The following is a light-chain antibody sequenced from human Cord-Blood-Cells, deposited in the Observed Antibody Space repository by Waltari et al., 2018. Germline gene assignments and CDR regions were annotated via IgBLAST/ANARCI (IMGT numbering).Light chain of an antibody. CDR2: EVS. Sequence: QSALTQPASESGSPAQSITIFFTGSCSDDGPSNLVSWYQQHSGKAPKLMIYEVSKRPSGVFNRFSGSKSGNTASLTISGLQAEDEADYYCCSYAGSSRVFGGGTKLTVL. V-gene: IGLV2-23*02. CDR3: CSYAGSSRV. CDR1: CSDDGPSNL. J-gene: IGLJ3*02.